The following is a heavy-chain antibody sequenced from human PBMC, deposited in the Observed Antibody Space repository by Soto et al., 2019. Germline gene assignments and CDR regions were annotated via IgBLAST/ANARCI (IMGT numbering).Heavy chain of an antibody. V-gene: IGHV4-4*02. CDR1: GGSISISNW. D-gene: IGHD1-26*01. J-gene: IGHJ6*03. CDR2: IHHSGIT. CDR3: ARGGYYFYMDV. Sequence: QVQLQESGPGLVKPSETLSLTCAVSGGSISISNWWSWVRQTPGKGLEWIGQIHHSGITNYSPSLTSRVPISVDQSKNQFSLKMNSVTAADTAVYSCARGGYYFYMDVWGKGTTVTVSS.